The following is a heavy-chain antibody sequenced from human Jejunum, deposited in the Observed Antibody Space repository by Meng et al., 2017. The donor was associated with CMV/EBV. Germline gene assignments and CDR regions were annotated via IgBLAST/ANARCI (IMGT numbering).Heavy chain of an antibody. D-gene: IGHD6-19*01. V-gene: IGHV2-5*02. J-gene: IGHJ4*02. Sequence: HITLKESGPPPVKPTQTLTLTCTFSGFPLRTSGVVVGWISQPLGKALEWLALIYWDDDYRYIPSLESRLTITKDTSKNQVVLTMPNMDPVDTATYYCAHRPVAGYFDYWGQGTLVTVSS. CDR2: IYWDDDY. CDR1: GFPLRTSGVV. CDR3: AHRPVAGYFDY.